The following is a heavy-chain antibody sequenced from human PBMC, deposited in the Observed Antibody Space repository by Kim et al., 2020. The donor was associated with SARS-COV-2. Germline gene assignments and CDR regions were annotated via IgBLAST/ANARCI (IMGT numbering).Heavy chain of an antibody. V-gene: IGHV4-39*01. J-gene: IGHJ4*02. CDR3: ATYVTATANFDY. D-gene: IGHD5-18*01. CDR2: IYYSGNT. CDR1: GVSITSTRYY. Sequence: SETLSLTCTVSGVSITSTRYYWGWIRQPPGKGLEWIGHIYYSGNTYYNPSLQSRVTISVDTSKNQFSLNLSSVTAADAAVYYCATYVTATANFDYWGRETLVTVSS.